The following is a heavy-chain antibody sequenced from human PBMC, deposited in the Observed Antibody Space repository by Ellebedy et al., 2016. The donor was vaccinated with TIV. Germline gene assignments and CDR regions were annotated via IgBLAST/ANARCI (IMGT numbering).Heavy chain of an antibody. CDR3: ARWDFYDSSDYRDY. D-gene: IGHD3-22*01. CDR1: GYNLSNYG. J-gene: IGHJ4*02. Sequence: ASVKVSXXASGYNLSNYGISWVRQVPGQGLEWMGWVNTHKGNINYAPKFRGRVTMTIDTSTSTVYMELSSLRSEDTAVYYCARWDFYDSSDYRDYWGQGTLVTVSS. V-gene: IGHV1-18*01. CDR2: VNTHKGNI.